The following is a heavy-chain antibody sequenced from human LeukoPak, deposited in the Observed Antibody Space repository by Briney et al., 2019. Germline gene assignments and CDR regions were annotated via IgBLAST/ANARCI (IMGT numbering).Heavy chain of an antibody. V-gene: IGHV1-2*02. CDR1: GYTFTGYY. CDR2: INPNSGGT. J-gene: IGHJ6*02. Sequence: ASVKVSCKASGYTFTGYYMHWVRQAPGQGLEWMGWINPNSGGTNYAQRFQGRVTMTRDTSISTAYMELSRLRSDDTAVYYCARPNRYCSSTSCYHDYYYYGMDVWGQGTTVTVSS. D-gene: IGHD2-2*01. CDR3: ARPNRYCSSTSCYHDYYYYGMDV.